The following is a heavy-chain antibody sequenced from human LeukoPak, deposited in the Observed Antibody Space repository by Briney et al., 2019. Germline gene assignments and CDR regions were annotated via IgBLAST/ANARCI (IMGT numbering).Heavy chain of an antibody. CDR3: AKDQATRGNYYGRAFDI. J-gene: IGHJ3*02. CDR2: IHADGTPT. D-gene: IGHD3-22*01. V-gene: IGHV3-23*01. CDR1: GFTFSTYA. Sequence: GGSLRLSCAASGFTFSTYAMSWVRQAPGKGLEWVLAIHADGTPTYDADSVKGRFTISRDNSKNTLYLQMNSLRSEDTAIYYCAKDQATRGNYYGRAFDIWGQGTMVTVSS.